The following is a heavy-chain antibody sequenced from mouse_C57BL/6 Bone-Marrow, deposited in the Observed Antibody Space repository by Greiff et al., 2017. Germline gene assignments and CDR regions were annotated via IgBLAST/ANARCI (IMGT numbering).Heavy chain of an antibody. Sequence: VQLQQSGAELAKPGASVKLSCKASGYTFTSYWMHWVKQRPGQGLEWIGMIHPNSGSTNYNEKFKSKATLTVDKSSSTAYMQLSSLTSEDSAVYYCADYDYFDYWGQGTTLTVSS. CDR3: ADYDYFDY. CDR1: GYTFTSYW. J-gene: IGHJ2*01. D-gene: IGHD2-4*01. V-gene: IGHV1-64*01. CDR2: IHPNSGST.